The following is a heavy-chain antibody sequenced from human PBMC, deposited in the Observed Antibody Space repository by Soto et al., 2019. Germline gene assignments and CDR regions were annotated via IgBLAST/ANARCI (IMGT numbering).Heavy chain of an antibody. CDR1: GFTFSSYA. CDR2: ISGSGGST. V-gene: IGHV3-23*01. J-gene: IGHJ5*02. CDR3: AKNSLGGYDFWSGYTVDWFDP. D-gene: IGHD3-3*01. Sequence: GGSLRLSCAASGFTFSSYAMSWVRQAPGKGLEWVSAISGSGGSTYYADSVKGRFTISRDNSKNTLYLQMNSLRAEDTAVYYCAKNSLGGYDFWSGYTVDWFDPWGQGTLVTVSS.